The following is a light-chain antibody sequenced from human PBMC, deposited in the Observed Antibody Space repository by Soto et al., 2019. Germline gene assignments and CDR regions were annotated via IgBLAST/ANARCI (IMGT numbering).Light chain of an antibody. CDR3: TSYTSSGKAV. CDR2: EVS. V-gene: IGLV2-14*01. Sequence: QSVLTQPASVSGSPGQSITISCTGTSSDVGGYKYVSWYQQYSGKAPKLVIYEVSNRPSGVSHRFSGSKSGNTASLTISGLEAEDEDYYYCTSYTSSGKAVFGGGTQLTVL. J-gene: IGLJ3*02. CDR1: SSDVGGYKY.